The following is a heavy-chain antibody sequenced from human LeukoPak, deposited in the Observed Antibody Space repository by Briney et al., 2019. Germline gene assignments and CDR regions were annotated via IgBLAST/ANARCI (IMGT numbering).Heavy chain of an antibody. V-gene: IGHV1-69*05. Sequence: AASVKVSCKASGGTFSSYAISWVRQAPGQGLEWMGGIIPIFGTANYAQKFQGRVTITTDESTSTAYMELSSLRSEDTAVYYCARDRGYDILTGYYHWGQGTLVTVSS. J-gene: IGHJ4*02. D-gene: IGHD3-9*01. CDR3: ARDRGYDILTGYYH. CDR1: GGTFSSYA. CDR2: IIPIFGTA.